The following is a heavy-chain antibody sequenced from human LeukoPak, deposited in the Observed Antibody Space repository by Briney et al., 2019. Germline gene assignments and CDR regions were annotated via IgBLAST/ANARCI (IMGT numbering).Heavy chain of an antibody. V-gene: IGHV4-59*01. D-gene: IGHD4-17*01. CDR2: IYYSGST. CDR1: GGSISSYY. J-gene: IGHJ4*02. CDR3: ARDGATVTSKTYDY. Sequence: SETLSLTCTVSGGSISSYYWSWIRQPPGKGLEWIGYIYYSGSTNYNPSLKSRVTISVDTSKNQFSLKLSSVTAEDTAVYYCARDGATVTSKTYDYWGQGTLVTVSS.